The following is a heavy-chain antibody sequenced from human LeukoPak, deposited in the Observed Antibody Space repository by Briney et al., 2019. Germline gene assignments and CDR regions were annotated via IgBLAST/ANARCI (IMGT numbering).Heavy chain of an antibody. CDR3: ARDRSTMIVVFGY. CDR2: IYYSGST. CDR1: GGSISSSSYY. J-gene: IGHJ4*02. V-gene: IGHV4-39*07. Sequence: PSETLSLTCTVSGGSISSSSYYWGWIRQPPGKGLEWIGSIYYSGSTYYNPSLKSRATISVDTSKNQFSLKLSSVTAADTAVYYCARDRSTMIVVFGYWGQGTLVTVSS. D-gene: IGHD3-22*01.